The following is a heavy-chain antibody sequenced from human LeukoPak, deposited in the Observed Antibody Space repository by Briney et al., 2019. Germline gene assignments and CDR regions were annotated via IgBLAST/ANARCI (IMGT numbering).Heavy chain of an antibody. CDR2: IKQDGSEE. D-gene: IGHD3-3*01. CDR1: GFTFRSYE. V-gene: IGHV3-7*01. Sequence: GGSLRLSCVASGFTFRSYEMNWVRQAPGKGLEWAANIKQDGSEEYYVDSVKGRFTISTDNAKNSLYLQMNSLRAEDTAVYYCARDAYYDFWSGYPRYFDYWGQGTLVTVSS. CDR3: ARDAYYDFWSGYPRYFDY. J-gene: IGHJ4*02.